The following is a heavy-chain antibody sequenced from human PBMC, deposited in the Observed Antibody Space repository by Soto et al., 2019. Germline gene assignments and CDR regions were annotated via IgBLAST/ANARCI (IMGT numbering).Heavy chain of an antibody. CDR3: ARQIYDSDTGPNCQNYFDS. V-gene: IGHV5-10-1*01. CDR1: GYSFAGYC. Sequence: GESVKISCKGSGYSFAGYCITWVRQKPWKGLEWMGRIDPSDSQTYYSPSFRGHVTISVTKSITTVFLQWSSLRASDTAMYYCARQIYDSDTGPNCQNYFDSWGQGPMVTVSS. J-gene: IGHJ4*02. D-gene: IGHD3-22*01. CDR2: IDPSDSQT.